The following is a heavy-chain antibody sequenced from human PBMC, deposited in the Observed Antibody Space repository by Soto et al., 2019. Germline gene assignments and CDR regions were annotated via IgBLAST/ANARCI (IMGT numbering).Heavy chain of an antibody. Sequence: PGGSLRLSCAASGFMFTNHGMHWVRQAPGKGLEWVAVILYDGSNKYYADSVKGRFTISRDNSKNTLYLQMNSLRAEDTAVYYCAKDLAPYGSGSFVSTYYYYYYGMDVWGQGTTVTVSS. D-gene: IGHD3-10*01. CDR3: AKDLAPYGSGSFVSTYYYYYYGMDV. CDR2: ILYDGSNK. J-gene: IGHJ6*02. V-gene: IGHV3-30*18. CDR1: GFMFTNHG.